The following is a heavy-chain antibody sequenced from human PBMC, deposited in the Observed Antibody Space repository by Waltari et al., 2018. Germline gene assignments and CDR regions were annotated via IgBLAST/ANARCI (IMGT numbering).Heavy chain of an antibody. CDR1: GGTFSSYA. CDR3: ARVPTYSSGWYDRYYYYGMDV. CDR2: IIPIFVTA. D-gene: IGHD6-19*01. J-gene: IGHJ6*02. V-gene: IGHV1-69*01. Sequence: QVQLVQSGAEVKKPGSSVKVSCKASGGTFSSYAISWVRQAPGQGLEWMGGIIPIFVTANYAQKFRGRVTITADESTSTAYMELSSLGSEDTAVYYCARVPTYSSGWYDRYYYYGMDVWGQGTTVTVSS.